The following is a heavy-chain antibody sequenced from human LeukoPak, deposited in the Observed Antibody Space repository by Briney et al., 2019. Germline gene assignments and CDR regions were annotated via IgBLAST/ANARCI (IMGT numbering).Heavy chain of an antibody. CDR1: GDSISSGSYY. CDR3: ARGRYSYGPQNYDYMDV. V-gene: IGHV4-61*02. D-gene: IGHD5-18*01. Sequence: SQTLSLTCTVSGDSISSGSYYWSWIRQPAGEGLEWIVRIYGRGGSNYNPSLKSRVTISIDKSKNQFSLKLSSVTAADTAVYYCARGRYSYGPQNYDYMDVWGKGTTVTISS. J-gene: IGHJ6*03. CDR2: IYGRGGS.